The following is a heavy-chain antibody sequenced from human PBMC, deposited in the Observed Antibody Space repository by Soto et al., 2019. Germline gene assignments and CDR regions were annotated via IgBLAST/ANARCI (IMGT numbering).Heavy chain of an antibody. V-gene: IGHV4-59*08. CDR2: IYYSGST. J-gene: IGHJ4*02. CDR1: GGSISSYY. CDR3: AVRTSGPTFDY. Sequence: QVQLQESGPGLVKPSETLSLTCTVSGGSISSYYWSWIRQPPGKGLEWIGYIYYSGSTNYNPSLKNRVTISVDTSKNQFSLKLSSVTAADTAVYYCAVRTSGPTFDYWGQGTLVTVSS.